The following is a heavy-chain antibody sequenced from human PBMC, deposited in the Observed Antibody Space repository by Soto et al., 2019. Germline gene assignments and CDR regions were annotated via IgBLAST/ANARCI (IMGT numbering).Heavy chain of an antibody. D-gene: IGHD2-2*01. J-gene: IGHJ3*02. CDR1: GYTFTGYY. V-gene: IGHV1-2*04. Sequence: QVQLVQSGAEVKKPGASVKVSCKASGYTFTGYYMHWVRQAPGQGLEWMGWINPNSGGTNYAQKFQGWVTMTRDTSISTAYMELSRLRSDDTAVYYCARVHCSSNSCYASPPFDAFDIWGQGTMVTVSS. CDR3: ARVHCSSNSCYASPPFDAFDI. CDR2: INPNSGGT.